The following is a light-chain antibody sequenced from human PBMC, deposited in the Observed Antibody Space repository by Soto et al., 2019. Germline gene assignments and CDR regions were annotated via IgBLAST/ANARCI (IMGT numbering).Light chain of an antibody. CDR1: SSDVGGHDY. J-gene: IGLJ1*01. Sequence: QSALAQPASVSGSPGQSIAISCTGSSSDVGGHDYVSWYQHNPGKAPKLKLYDVSNRPSGISNRFSGSKSVNTASLTFSRFQTEFEADYYCSSYTSSNSFVCVFGTGIKVAVL. V-gene: IGLV2-14*03. CDR3: SSYTSSNSFVCV. CDR2: DVS.